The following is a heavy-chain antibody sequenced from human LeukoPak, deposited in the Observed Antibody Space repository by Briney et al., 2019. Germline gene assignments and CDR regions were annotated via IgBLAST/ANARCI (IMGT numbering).Heavy chain of an antibody. Sequence: SETLSLTCTVSGGSISSSSYYWGWIRQPRGKGLEWVGSIYYSGSTYYNPSLKSRVTISVDTSKNQFSLKLSSVAAADTAVYYCARHETIFGVVIMIDYWGQGTLVTVSS. V-gene: IGHV4-39*01. D-gene: IGHD3-3*01. CDR2: IYYSGST. CDR3: ARHETIFGVVIMIDY. CDR1: GGSISSSSYY. J-gene: IGHJ4*02.